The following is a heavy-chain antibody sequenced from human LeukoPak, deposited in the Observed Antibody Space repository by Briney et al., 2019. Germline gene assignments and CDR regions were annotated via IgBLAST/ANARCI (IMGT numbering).Heavy chain of an antibody. J-gene: IGHJ6*04. Sequence: GGSLRLSCTTSGFTFSSYHMSWVRQAPGKGLEWVSVIYSGGSTYYADSVKGRFTISRDNSKNTLYLQMNSLRAEDTAVYYCARDCSSTSCYDVWGKGTTVTVSS. CDR2: IYSGGST. D-gene: IGHD2-2*01. CDR3: ARDCSSTSCYDV. V-gene: IGHV3-53*01. CDR1: GFTFSSYH.